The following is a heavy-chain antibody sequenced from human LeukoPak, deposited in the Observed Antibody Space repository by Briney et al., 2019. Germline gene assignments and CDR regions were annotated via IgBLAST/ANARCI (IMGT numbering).Heavy chain of an antibody. D-gene: IGHD6-6*01. CDR2: IYTSGST. V-gene: IGHV4-61*02. CDR1: GGSISSGSYY. Sequence: SETLSLTCTVSGGSISSGSYYWSWIRQPAGKGLEWIGRIYTSGSTNYNPSLKSRVTISVDTSKNQFSLKLSSVTAADTAVYFCARDWGVGGRPGYMDVWGKGTTVTVSS. CDR3: ARDWGVGGRPGYMDV. J-gene: IGHJ6*03.